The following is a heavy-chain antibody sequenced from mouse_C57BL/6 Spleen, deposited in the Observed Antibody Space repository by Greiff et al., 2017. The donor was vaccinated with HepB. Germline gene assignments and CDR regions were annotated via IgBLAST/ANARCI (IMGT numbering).Heavy chain of an antibody. V-gene: IGHV1-80*01. Sequence: VQVVESGAELVKPGASVKISCKASGYAFSSYWMNWVKQRPGKGLEWIGQIYPGDGDTNYNGKFKGKATLTADKSSSTAYMQLSSLTSEDSAVYFCARGDYDENWFAYWGQGTLVTVSA. CDR2: IYPGDGDT. J-gene: IGHJ3*01. CDR1: GYAFSSYW. D-gene: IGHD2-4*01. CDR3: ARGDYDENWFAY.